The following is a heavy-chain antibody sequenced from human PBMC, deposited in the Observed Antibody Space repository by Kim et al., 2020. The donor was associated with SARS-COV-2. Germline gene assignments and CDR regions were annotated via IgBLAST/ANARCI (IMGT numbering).Heavy chain of an antibody. Sequence: SETLSLTCTVSGGSISSSSYYWGWIRQPPGKGLEWIGSIYYSGSTYYNPSLKSRVTISVDTSKNQFSLKLSSVTAADTAVYYCARLRRDSSGPPTPRGWFDPWGQGTLVTVSS. D-gene: IGHD3-22*01. CDR3: ARLRRDSSGPPTPRGWFDP. J-gene: IGHJ5*02. V-gene: IGHV4-39*01. CDR2: IYYSGST. CDR1: GGSISSSSYY.